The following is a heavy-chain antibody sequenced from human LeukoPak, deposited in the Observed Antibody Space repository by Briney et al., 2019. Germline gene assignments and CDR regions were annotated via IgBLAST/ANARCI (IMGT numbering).Heavy chain of an antibody. D-gene: IGHD4-11*01. Sequence: PGGSLRLSCAASGFTFSSYSMNWVRQAPGKGLEWVSYISSSSSTIYYADSVKGRFTISRDNSKNTLYLQMNSLRAEDTAVYYCARGQTTLDWFDPWGQGTLVTVSS. CDR2: ISSSSSTI. V-gene: IGHV3-48*01. CDR3: ARGQTTLDWFDP. CDR1: GFTFSSYS. J-gene: IGHJ5*02.